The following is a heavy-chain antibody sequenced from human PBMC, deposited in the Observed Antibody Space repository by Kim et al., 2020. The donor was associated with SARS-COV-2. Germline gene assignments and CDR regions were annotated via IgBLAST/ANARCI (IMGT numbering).Heavy chain of an antibody. V-gene: IGHV4-59*08. CDR1: GGSLTGYY. CDR2: IYSSGTT. CDR3: ARHEKSADDFDY. Sequence: SETLSLICSVSGGSLTGYYWSWIRQPPGKGLGWIGYIYSSGTTYYNPSHQSRLSLSIDKSTKQLSLRLNSVTTADTAVYFCARHEKSADDFDYWGQGTLVTVSS. J-gene: IGHJ4*01.